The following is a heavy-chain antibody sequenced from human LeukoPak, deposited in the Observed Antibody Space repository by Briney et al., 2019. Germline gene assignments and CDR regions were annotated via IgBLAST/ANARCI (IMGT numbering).Heavy chain of an antibody. J-gene: IGHJ4*02. CDR2: ISYDGSNK. CDR1: GFTFSSYG. D-gene: IGHD2/OR15-2a*01. V-gene: IGHV3-30*18. CDR3: AKGPSLLYYFDY. Sequence: GRSLRLSCAASGFTFSSYGMHWVRQAPGKGLEWVAVISYDGSNKYYADSVKGRFTISRDNSKNTLYLQMNSLRAEDTAVYYCAKGPSLLYYFDYWGQGTLVTVSS.